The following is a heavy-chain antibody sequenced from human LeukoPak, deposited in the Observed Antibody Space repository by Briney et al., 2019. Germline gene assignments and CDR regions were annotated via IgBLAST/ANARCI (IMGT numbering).Heavy chain of an antibody. D-gene: IGHD3-16*01. CDR3: AKDMIMRAEDDAFDI. V-gene: IGHV3-23*01. CDR2: ISGNGGNT. J-gene: IGHJ3*02. CDR1: GFIFSSYA. Sequence: GGSLRLSCAASGFIFSSYAMSWVRQAPGKGLEWVSGISGNGGNTYYADSVKGRFTISRDNSRNTLYLQMNSLRAEDTAVYYCAKDMIMRAEDDAFDIWGQGTMLTVSS.